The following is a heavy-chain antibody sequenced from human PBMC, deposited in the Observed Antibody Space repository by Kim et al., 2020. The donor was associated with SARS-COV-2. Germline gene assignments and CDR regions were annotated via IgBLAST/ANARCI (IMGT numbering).Heavy chain of an antibody. J-gene: IGHJ4*02. V-gene: IGHV3-7*01. CDR2: IRGDASEK. CDR1: GFTFSNYW. CDR3: ATLKYF. Sequence: GGSLRLSCVASGFTFSNYWMDWVRQTPGKGLEWVANIRGDASEKNYVDSVKGRFIISRDNVKNSVYLQMNSLRAEDTAVYYCATLKYFWGQGILVTVSS.